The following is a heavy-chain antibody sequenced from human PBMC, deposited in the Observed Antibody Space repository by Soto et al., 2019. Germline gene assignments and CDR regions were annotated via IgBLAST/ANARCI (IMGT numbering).Heavy chain of an antibody. V-gene: IGHV3-23*01. Sequence: PGGSLRLSCAASGFTFSSYAMSWVRQAPGKGLEWVSAISGSGGSTYYADSVKGRFTISRDNSKNTLYLQMNSLRAEDTAVYYCAKDPKNTFWYGMDVWGQGTTVTVSS. CDR2: ISGSGGST. D-gene: IGHD2-2*02. CDR1: GFTFSSYA. CDR3: AKDPKNTFWYGMDV. J-gene: IGHJ6*02.